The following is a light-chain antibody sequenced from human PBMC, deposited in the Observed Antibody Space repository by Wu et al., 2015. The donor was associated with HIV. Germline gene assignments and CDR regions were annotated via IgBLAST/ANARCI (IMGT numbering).Light chain of an antibody. V-gene: IGKV3D-20*02. J-gene: IGKJ4*01. CDR3: QQRRNWPLT. CDR2: GGS. CDR1: QSISSIY. Sequence: EVVLTQSPGTLSLSPGERATLSCRASQSISSIYLAWYQQKPGQAPRLLMYGGSYRATGIPDRFSGSESGTDFTLTISRLEPEDFAVYYCQQRRNWPLTFGGGTKVEIK.